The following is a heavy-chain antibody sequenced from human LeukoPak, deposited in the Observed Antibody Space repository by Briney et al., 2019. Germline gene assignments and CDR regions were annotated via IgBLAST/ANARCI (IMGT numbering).Heavy chain of an antibody. V-gene: IGHV4-30-4*01. Sequence: SETLSLTCTVSGDSISSGDYYWSWIRQPPGQGLEWIAYMYYSGSTYYNPSLKSRVTMSADTSKNQLSRKLSSVTAADTAVYYCARPYYYDSRIDPWGRGILVTVSS. J-gene: IGHJ5*02. D-gene: IGHD3-22*01. CDR1: GDSISSGDYY. CDR2: MYYSGST. CDR3: ARPYYYDSRIDP.